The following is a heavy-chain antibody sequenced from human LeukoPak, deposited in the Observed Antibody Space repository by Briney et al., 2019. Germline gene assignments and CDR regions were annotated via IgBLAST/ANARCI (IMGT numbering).Heavy chain of an antibody. CDR1: GFTFSSYG. CDR2: ISYDGSNK. CDR3: ASGDPGDAFDI. J-gene: IGHJ3*02. Sequence: GGSLRLSCAASGFTFSSYGMHWVRQAPGKGLEWVAVISYDGSNKYYADSVKGRFTISRDNSKNTLYLQMNSLRAEGTAVYYCASGDPGDAFDIWGQGTMVTVSS. D-gene: IGHD7-27*01. V-gene: IGHV3-30*05.